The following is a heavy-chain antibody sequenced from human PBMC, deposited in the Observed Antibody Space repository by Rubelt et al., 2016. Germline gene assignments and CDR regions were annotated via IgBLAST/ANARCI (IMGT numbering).Heavy chain of an antibody. D-gene: IGHD2-15*01. CDR2: IKSETAGGTT. Sequence: EVQLVESGGGLVEPGESLRLSCTVSGFTFSKAWMNWVRQAPGKGLEGVGRIKSETAGGTTDSAALVNGRFTISRDDSKKTVSLQMNSLATEDTAVEYCAKGGHYFGSWGRGTLVTVSS. CDR3: AKGGHYFGS. V-gene: IGHV3-15*01. CDR1: GFTFSKAW. J-gene: IGHJ4*02.